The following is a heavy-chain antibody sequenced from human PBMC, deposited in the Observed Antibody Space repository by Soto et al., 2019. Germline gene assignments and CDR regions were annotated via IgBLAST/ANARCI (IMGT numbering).Heavy chain of an antibody. D-gene: IGHD3-16*01. V-gene: IGHV3-53*02. CDR2: IYSGGSI. CDR1: GFTVSNHF. CDR3: ARDGNGQRGSPH. Sequence: VQLVESGGGLIQAGGSLRLSCAVSGFTVSNHFMMWVRQAPGKGLEWVSLIYSGGSISYADSVKGRFTISRDGSMNMLYLQMNSLTAEDTAVYYCARDGNGQRGSPHWGQGTLVTVSS. J-gene: IGHJ4*02.